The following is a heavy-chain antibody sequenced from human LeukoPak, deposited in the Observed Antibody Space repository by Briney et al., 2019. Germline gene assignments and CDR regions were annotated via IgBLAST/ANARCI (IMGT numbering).Heavy chain of an antibody. CDR2: ISGSGGST. V-gene: IGHV3-23*01. CDR1: GFTFSSYA. J-gene: IGHJ6*02. Sequence: GGSLRLSCAASGFTFSSYAMSWVRQAPGKGLEWVSAISGSGGSTYYADSVKGRFTISRDNSKNTLYLQMNSLRAEDTAVYYCATSQVGNWGVGHYGMDVWGQGTTVTVSS. CDR3: ATSQVGNWGVGHYGMDV. D-gene: IGHD7-27*01.